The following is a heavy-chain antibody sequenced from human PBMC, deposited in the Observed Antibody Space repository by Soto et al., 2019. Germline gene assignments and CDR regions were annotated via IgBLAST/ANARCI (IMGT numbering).Heavy chain of an antibody. V-gene: IGHV4-30-4*01. Sequence: QVQLQESGPGLVKPSQTLSLTCTVSGGSISSDDYYWSWIRQPPGKGLEWIGYIYHSGRTYYNPSLKSRMPISVDTSKTQSSLRLGSVTAADTAVYYCASILRYFDWLSGGGYYYGLDVWGQGATVTVSS. CDR3: ASILRYFDWLSGGGYYYGLDV. CDR2: IYHSGRT. CDR1: GGSISSDDYY. D-gene: IGHD3-9*01. J-gene: IGHJ6*02.